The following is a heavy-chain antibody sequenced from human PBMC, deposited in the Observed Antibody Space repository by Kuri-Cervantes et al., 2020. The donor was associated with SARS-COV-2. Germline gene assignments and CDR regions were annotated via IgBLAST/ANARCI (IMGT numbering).Heavy chain of an antibody. CDR3: AKDRDTSGYYYYYMDV. D-gene: IGHD3-22*01. CDR1: GFTFSRNA. CDR2: ISDNGGST. V-gene: IGHV3-64*01. J-gene: IGHJ6*03. Sequence: GESLKISCAASGFTFSRNAMHWVRQAPGKGLEYVSSISDNGGSTYYANSVKGRLTTSRDNSKNTLYLQMDNLRAEDMAVYYCAKDRDTSGYYYYYMDVWGKGTTVTVSS.